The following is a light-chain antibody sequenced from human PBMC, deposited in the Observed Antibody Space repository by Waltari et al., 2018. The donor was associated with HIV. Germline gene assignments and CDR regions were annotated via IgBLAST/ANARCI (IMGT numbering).Light chain of an antibody. CDR2: GNG. Sequence: QSVLTQPPSVSGAPGQRVTISCTGSSSNIGAGYDVHWYQQLQGTAPRVLIYGNGKRPSGVPAVFSGSKSGTSASLAITGLQAEDDADYYGQSYDTSLSGSGVFGGGTKLTVL. J-gene: IGLJ2*01. V-gene: IGLV1-40*01. CDR3: QSYDTSLSGSGV. CDR1: SSNIGAGYD.